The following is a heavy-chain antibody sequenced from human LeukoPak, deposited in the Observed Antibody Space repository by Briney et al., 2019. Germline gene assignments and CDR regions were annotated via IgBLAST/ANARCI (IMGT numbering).Heavy chain of an antibody. CDR2: ISYDGSNK. CDR1: GFTFSSYG. J-gene: IGHJ4*02. Sequence: GGSLRLSCAASGFTFSSYGMHWVRQAPGKGLEWVAVISYDGSNKYYADSVKGRFTISRDNPKNTLYLQMNSLRAEDTAVYYCAKDASGYYDFWSGYYDYWGQGTLVTVSS. CDR3: AKDASGYYDFWSGYYDY. V-gene: IGHV3-30*18. D-gene: IGHD3-3*01.